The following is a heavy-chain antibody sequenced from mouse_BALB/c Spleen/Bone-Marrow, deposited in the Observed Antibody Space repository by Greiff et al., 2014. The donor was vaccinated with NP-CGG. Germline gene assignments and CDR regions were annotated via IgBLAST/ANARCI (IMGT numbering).Heavy chain of an antibody. CDR2: ISSGSSTI. V-gene: IGHV5-17*02. Sequence: EVMLVESGGGLVQPGGSRKLSCAASGFTFSSFGMHWVRQAPEKGLEWVAYISSGSSTIFYADTLKGRFTVSRDNPKNTLFLQMTSLWSEDTAMYYCTRGVNWDDFDYWGQGTTLTVSS. CDR3: TRGVNWDDFDY. CDR1: GFTFSSFG. J-gene: IGHJ2*01. D-gene: IGHD4-1*01.